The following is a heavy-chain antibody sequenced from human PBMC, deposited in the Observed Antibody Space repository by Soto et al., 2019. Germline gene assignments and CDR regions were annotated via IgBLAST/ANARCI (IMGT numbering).Heavy chain of an antibody. CDR1: GFTFSSYA. D-gene: IGHD3-3*01. Sequence: SVKVSCKASGFTFSSYAISWVRQAPAQGREWMGGIIPSFGTANYAQKFEGRVTITADECTSTAYMELSSLRSVNTAVNSCARDPITIFGVGQGYSYGMDVWGQGTTVTVSS. V-gene: IGHV1-69*13. CDR3: ARDPITIFGVGQGYSYGMDV. J-gene: IGHJ6*02. CDR2: IIPSFGTA.